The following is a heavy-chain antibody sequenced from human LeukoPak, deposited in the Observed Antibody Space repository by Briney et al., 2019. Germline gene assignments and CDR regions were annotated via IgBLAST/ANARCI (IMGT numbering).Heavy chain of an antibody. CDR1: GGTFSSYA. Sequence: SVKVSCKASGGTFSSYAISWVRQAPGQGLEWMGGIIPIFGTANYAQKFQGRVTITADESMSTAYMELSSLRSEDTAVYYCAREWYSSSWYRATGWFDPWGQGTLVTVSS. D-gene: IGHD6-13*01. V-gene: IGHV1-69*01. J-gene: IGHJ5*02. CDR3: AREWYSSSWYRATGWFDP. CDR2: IIPIFGTA.